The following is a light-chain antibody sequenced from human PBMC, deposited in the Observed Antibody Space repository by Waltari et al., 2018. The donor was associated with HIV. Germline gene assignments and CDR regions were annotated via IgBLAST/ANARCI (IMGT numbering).Light chain of an antibody. Sequence: QSVLTQPPSVSGAPGQRVTISCTGSNSNIGAGYDVHWYQQLPGTAPKLLIYGDTNRPSGVPDRFSGSKSGTSASLAITGLQAEDDADYYCQSYDSSLNGFLLFGGGTKLTVL. J-gene: IGLJ3*02. CDR3: QSYDSSLNGFLL. V-gene: IGLV1-40*01. CDR2: GDT. CDR1: NSNIGAGYD.